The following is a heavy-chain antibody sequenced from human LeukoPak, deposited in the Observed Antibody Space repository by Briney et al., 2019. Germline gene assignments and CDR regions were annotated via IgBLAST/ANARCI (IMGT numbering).Heavy chain of an antibody. Sequence: SETLSLTCTVSGGSISSSSYYWGWLRQPPGKGLEWIGSIYYSGSTYYNPSLKSRVTISVDTSKNQFSLKLSSVTAADTAVYYCATTGTHYYGSGSSDNDYWGQGTLVTVSS. CDR2: IYYSGST. CDR3: ATTGTHYYGSGSSDNDY. D-gene: IGHD3-10*01. V-gene: IGHV4-39*01. CDR1: GGSISSSSYY. J-gene: IGHJ4*02.